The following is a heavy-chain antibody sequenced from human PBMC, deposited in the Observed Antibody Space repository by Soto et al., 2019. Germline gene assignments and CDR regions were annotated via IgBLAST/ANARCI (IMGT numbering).Heavy chain of an antibody. CDR3: ARQGGYSGYDSMSLDV. CDR1: GGSISSYY. Sequence: PSETLSLTCTVSGGSISSYYWSWIRQPPGKGLEWIGYIYYSGSTNYNPSLKSRVTISVDTSKNQFSLKLSSVTAADTAVYYCARQGGYSGYDSMSLDVWGKGTTVT. V-gene: IGHV4-59*08. J-gene: IGHJ6*03. D-gene: IGHD5-12*01. CDR2: IYYSGST.